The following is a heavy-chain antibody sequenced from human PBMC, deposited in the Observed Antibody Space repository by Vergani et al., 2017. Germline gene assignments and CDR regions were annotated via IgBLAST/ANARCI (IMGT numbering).Heavy chain of an antibody. CDR1: GGSISSYY. CDR2: IYYSGST. CDR3: ARDYGDYVFSAFDI. J-gene: IGHJ3*02. Sequence: QVQLQESGPGLVKPSETLSLTCTVSGGSISSYYWSCIRQPPGKGLEWIGYIYYSGSTNYNPSLKSRVTISVDTSKNQFSLKLSSVTAADTAVYYCARDYGDYVFSAFDIWGQGTMVTVSS. D-gene: IGHD4-17*01. V-gene: IGHV4-59*01.